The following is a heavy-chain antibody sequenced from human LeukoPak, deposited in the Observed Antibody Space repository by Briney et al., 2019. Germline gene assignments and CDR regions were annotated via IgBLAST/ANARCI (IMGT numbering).Heavy chain of an antibody. Sequence: GGSLRVSCAASGFTFSSYSMNWVRQAPGKGLEWVSSISSSSSYIYYADSVKGRFTISRDNAKNSLYLQMNSLRAEDTAVYYCARAATGLRIDYWGQGTLVTVSS. CDR2: ISSSSSYI. D-gene: IGHD4-17*01. CDR3: ARAATGLRIDY. J-gene: IGHJ4*02. CDR1: GFTFSSYS. V-gene: IGHV3-21*01.